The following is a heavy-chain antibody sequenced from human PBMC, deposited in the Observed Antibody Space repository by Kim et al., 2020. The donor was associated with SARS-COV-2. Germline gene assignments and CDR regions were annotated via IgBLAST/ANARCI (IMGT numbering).Heavy chain of an antibody. V-gene: IGHV3-49*03. CDR2: IRSKAYGGTT. CDR1: GFTFGDYA. J-gene: IGHJ4*02. D-gene: IGHD3-10*01. Sequence: GGSLRLSCTASGFTFGDYAMSWFRQAPGKGLEWVGFIRSKAYGGTTEYAASVKGRFTISRDDSKSIAYLQMNSLKTEDTAVYYCTRDYGSGSYRNDYWGQGTLVTV. CDR3: TRDYGSGSYRNDY.